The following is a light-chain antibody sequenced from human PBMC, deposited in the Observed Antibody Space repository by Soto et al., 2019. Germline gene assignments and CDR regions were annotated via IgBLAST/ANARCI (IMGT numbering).Light chain of an antibody. V-gene: IGKV1-5*01. CDR3: QQYDSYSLT. J-gene: IGKJ4*01. CDR2: DAS. CDR1: QSISSW. Sequence: DTQMTQSPSTLSASVGDRVTITCRASQSISSWLAWYQQKPGKAPKFLIYDASNLESGVPSRFSGSGSGTEFTLTISSLQPDDFATYYCQQYDSYSLTFGGGTKVDIK.